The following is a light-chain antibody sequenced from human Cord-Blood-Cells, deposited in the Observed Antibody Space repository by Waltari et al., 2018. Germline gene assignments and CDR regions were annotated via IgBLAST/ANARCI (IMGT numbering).Light chain of an antibody. CDR3: MQALQTPPT. CDR1: QSLLHSNGYNY. CDR2: LGS. Sequence: DLVMTQSPLSLPVTPGEPASISCRSSQSLLHSNGYNYLHWYLQKPGQSPQLLIYLGSNLASGVPDRFSGSGSGTDFTLKISRVEAEDVGVYYCMQALQTPPTFGQGTKVEIK. J-gene: IGKJ1*01. V-gene: IGKV2-28*01.